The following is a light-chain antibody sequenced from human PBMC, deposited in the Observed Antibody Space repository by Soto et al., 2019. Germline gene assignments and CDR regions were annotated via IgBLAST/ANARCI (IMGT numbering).Light chain of an antibody. V-gene: IGLV2-8*01. CDR1: SSDVGGYNY. J-gene: IGLJ1*01. Sequence: QSVLTQPPSASGSPGQSVTISCTGTSSDVGGYNYVSWYQQQPGKAPKLIIYEVTKRPSGVPDRFSGSKSGNTASLTVSGLQAEDEADYYCSSYAGSNIFYVFGTGTKVTDL. CDR3: SSYAGSNIFYV. CDR2: EVT.